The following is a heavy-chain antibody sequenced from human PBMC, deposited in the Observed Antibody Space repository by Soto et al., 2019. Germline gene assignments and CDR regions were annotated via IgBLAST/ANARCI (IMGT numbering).Heavy chain of an antibody. CDR3: ARDKIKGAPEYLAS. CDR1: GFTFSANA. V-gene: IGHV3-30-3*01. Sequence: QVQLVESGGDVVQPGRSLTLSCAASGFTFSANAMHWVRQAPGKGLEWVAVIAYDGTIKIYRDSVKGRFTISRDDSKRTPYLQMKSLRPEDAAVYYCARDKIKGAPEYLASWGQGTLVTVSS. J-gene: IGHJ4*02. D-gene: IGHD1-26*01. CDR2: IAYDGTIK.